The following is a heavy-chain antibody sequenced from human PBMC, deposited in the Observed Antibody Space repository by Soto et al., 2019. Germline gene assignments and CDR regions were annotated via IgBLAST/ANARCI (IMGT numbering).Heavy chain of an antibody. CDR3: ARGSCCGGNCYSGMDG. J-gene: IGHJ6*01. Sequence: QVQLEQSGAEVKKPGSSVKVSCKASGGTFSTHAIIWVRQAPGQGLAWVGGIIPAFGTTYFAQEFQGRVTLSADDIATTAYMEVSSMSSEDTAVYYCARGSCCGGNCYSGMDGWGQGTTVTVSS. CDR2: IIPAFGTT. D-gene: IGHD2-21*02. V-gene: IGHV1-69*01. CDR1: GGTFSTHA.